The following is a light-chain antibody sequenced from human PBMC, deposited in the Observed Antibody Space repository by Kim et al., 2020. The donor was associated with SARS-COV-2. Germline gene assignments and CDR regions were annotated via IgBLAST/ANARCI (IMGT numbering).Light chain of an antibody. V-gene: IGKV3-20*01. J-gene: IGKJ5*01. CDR2: GAS. CDR3: QQYGSSRT. CDR1: QSVSSSY. Sequence: LSPRERATLSCRASQSVSSSYLAWYQQKPGQAPGLLIYGASSRATGIPDRFSGSGSGTDFTLTISRLEPEDFAVYYCQQYGSSRTFGQGTRLEIK.